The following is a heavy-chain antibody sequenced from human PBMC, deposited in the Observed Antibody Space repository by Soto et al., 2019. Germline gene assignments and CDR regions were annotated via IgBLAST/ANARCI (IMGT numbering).Heavy chain of an antibody. CDR3: ARKVLVGPDY. J-gene: IGHJ4*02. D-gene: IGHD1-26*01. CDR1: GGSFSGYY. V-gene: IGHV4-34*01. Sequence: SETLSLTCAVYGGSFSGYYWTWIRQPPGTGLEWIGEINYSGSTNYNPSLKSRVTISVDTSKNQFSLKLTSVTAADTAVYYCARKVLVGPDYWGQGTLVTVSS. CDR2: INYSGST.